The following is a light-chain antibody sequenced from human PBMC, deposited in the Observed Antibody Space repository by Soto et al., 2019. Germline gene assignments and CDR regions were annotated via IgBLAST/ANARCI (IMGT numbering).Light chain of an antibody. CDR2: GAS. Sequence: EIVMTQSPATLSVSPGERATLSCRASQSVSSNLAWYQQKPGQAPRLLIYGASTRATGIPARFSGSGSVTEFTLTISSLQSEDFAVYCCQQYNNWPPWTFGQGTKVEIK. CDR3: QQYNNWPPWT. V-gene: IGKV3-15*01. CDR1: QSVSSN. J-gene: IGKJ1*01.